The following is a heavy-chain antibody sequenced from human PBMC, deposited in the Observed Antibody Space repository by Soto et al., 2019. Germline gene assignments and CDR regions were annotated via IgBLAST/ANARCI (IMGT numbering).Heavy chain of an antibody. Sequence: GGSLRLSCTVSGFAFNNYVINWVRQSPGKGLEWVSSISKSDYTYYSDSVKGRFAIPRDNAKSSVSLQMNTLRVEDTAVYYCAREDSIIIPAVSDFWGQGTLVTVSS. CDR1: GFAFNNYV. J-gene: IGHJ4*02. CDR2: ISKSDYT. V-gene: IGHV3-21*01. CDR3: AREDSIIIPAVSDF. D-gene: IGHD2-2*01.